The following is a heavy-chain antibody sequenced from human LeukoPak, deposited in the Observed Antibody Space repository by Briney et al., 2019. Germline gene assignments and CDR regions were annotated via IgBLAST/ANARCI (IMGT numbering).Heavy chain of an antibody. Sequence: SETLSLTCTVSGGSISSSSYYWGWIRQPPGKGLEWIGSIYYSGSTFYNPSLKSRVTISVDTSKNQFSLKLSSVTAADTAVYYCARHLDSSGYFYGTNDYRGQGTLVTVSS. J-gene: IGHJ4*02. CDR3: ARHLDSSGYFYGTNDY. CDR2: IYYSGST. CDR1: GGSISSSSYY. D-gene: IGHD3-22*01. V-gene: IGHV4-39*01.